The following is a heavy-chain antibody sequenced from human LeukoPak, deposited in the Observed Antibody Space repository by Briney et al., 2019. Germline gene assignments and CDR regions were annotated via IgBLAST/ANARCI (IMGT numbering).Heavy chain of an antibody. CDR3: ARGIIYCSSTSCPLL. J-gene: IGHJ4*02. CDR2: ISYDGSNK. Sequence: PGGSLRLSCAASGFTFSSYAMHWVRQAPGKGLEWVAVISYDGSNKYYADSVKGRFTISRDNSKNTLYLQMNSLRAEDTAVYYCARGIIYCSSTSCPLLWGQGTLVTVSS. CDR1: GFTFSSYA. V-gene: IGHV3-30-3*01. D-gene: IGHD2-2*01.